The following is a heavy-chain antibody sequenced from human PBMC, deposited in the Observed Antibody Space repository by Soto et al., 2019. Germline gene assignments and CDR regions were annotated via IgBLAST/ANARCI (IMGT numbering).Heavy chain of an antibody. Sequence: QAQLVQSGAEVKRPGSSVKVSCKASGDTFSSYSISWVRQAPGQGLEWMGRIIPMVGTPNYAQKFQGRVTFSADKSTSTAYMVLNSLISDDTAVYYCATDGGSTSSSAYNYFMDVWGIGTPVTVSS. V-gene: IGHV1-69*08. CDR3: ATDGGSTSSSAYNYFMDV. CDR2: IIPMVGTP. CDR1: GDTFSSYS. D-gene: IGHD3-16*01. J-gene: IGHJ6*03.